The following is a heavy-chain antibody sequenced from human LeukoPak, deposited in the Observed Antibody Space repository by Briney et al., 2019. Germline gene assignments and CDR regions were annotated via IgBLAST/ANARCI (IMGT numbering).Heavy chain of an antibody. CDR1: GYTFNNYG. J-gene: IGHJ6*02. D-gene: IGHD1-26*01. V-gene: IGHV1-18*01. CDR2: ISAKTGNT. CDR3: ARGSYPYSHGMDV. Sequence: ASVTVSCKASGYTFNNYGVSWVRQAPGQGPEWMGWISAKTGNTNYAQKVQGRVTMTTDTSTTTAYMELRSLGSDDTAVYYCARGSYPYSHGMDVWGQGTTVTVSS.